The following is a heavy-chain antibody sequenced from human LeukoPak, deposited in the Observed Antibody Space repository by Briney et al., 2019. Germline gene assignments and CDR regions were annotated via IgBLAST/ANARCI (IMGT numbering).Heavy chain of an antibody. Sequence: PSETLSLTCTVSAGSISSSNYYWGWIRQPPGKGLGWIGSIYYSGRTYYNPSLKSRVTISVDTSKKQFSLKLSSVTAADTAVYYCARGRPDGSGSYYKFDPWGQGTLVTVSS. CDR1: AGSISSSNYY. V-gene: IGHV4-39*01. CDR3: ARGRPDGSGSYYKFDP. J-gene: IGHJ5*02. D-gene: IGHD3-10*01. CDR2: IYYSGRT.